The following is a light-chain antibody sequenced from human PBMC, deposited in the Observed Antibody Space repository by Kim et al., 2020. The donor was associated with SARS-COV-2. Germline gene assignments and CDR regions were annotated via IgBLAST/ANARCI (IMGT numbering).Light chain of an antibody. J-gene: IGLJ7*01. V-gene: IGLV7-43*01. Sequence: QAVVTQEPSLTVSPGGTVTLTCDSSIGSVTSAHYPNWFQQKHGQTPRPLIYSTNNKHSWTPARFSASLPGDKAALTVSAVQPEDESVYYCLHYYGAVKLFGAGRQLTVL. CDR3: LHYYGAVKL. CDR1: IGSVTSAHY. CDR2: STN.